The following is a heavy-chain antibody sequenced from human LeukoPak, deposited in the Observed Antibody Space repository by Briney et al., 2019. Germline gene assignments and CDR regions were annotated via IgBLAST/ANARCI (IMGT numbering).Heavy chain of an antibody. CDR1: GGTFSSYA. Sequence: SVKVSCKASGGTFSSYAISWVRQAPGQGLEWMGRIIPILGIANYAQKFQGRVTITADKSTSTAYMELSSLRSVDTAVYYCARAVGYQSFDYWGQGTLVTVSS. CDR3: ARAVGYQSFDY. J-gene: IGHJ4*02. D-gene: IGHD2-2*01. CDR2: IIPILGIA. V-gene: IGHV1-69*04.